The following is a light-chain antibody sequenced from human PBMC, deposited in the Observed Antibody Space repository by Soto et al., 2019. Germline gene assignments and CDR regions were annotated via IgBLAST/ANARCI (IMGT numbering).Light chain of an antibody. V-gene: IGKV3-15*01. Sequence: EIVMTQSPGTLSLSPGERATLSCSASQSVGSSLAWYQQEPGQAPRLLIYGASTRATGIPARFSGSGSGTEFTLTISSLQSEDFAVYFCQQYKNWPPITFGQGTRLEIK. J-gene: IGKJ5*01. CDR1: QSVGSS. CDR2: GAS. CDR3: QQYKNWPPIT.